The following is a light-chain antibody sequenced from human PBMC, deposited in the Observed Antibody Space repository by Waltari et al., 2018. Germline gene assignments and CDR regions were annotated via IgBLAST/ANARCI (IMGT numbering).Light chain of an antibody. Sequence: AIQLTQSPSSLSAFVADRVTITCRASQGIRNALAWYQQKPGEPPRLLIYDASSLEGGVPSGFSGSGSGTDFTLTISSLQPEDFATYYCQQFSNYPFSFGPGTRVDIK. CDR3: QQFSNYPFS. CDR2: DAS. CDR1: QGIRNA. V-gene: IGKV1D-13*01. J-gene: IGKJ3*01.